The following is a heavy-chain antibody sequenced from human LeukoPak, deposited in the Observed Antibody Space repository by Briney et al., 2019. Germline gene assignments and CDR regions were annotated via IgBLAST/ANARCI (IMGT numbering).Heavy chain of an antibody. CDR1: GFTFSSYS. V-gene: IGHV3-21*01. Sequence: PGGSLRLSCAASGFTFSSYSMNWVRQAPGKGLEWVSSISSSSSYIYYADSVKGRFTISRDNAKNSLYLQMNSLRAEDTAVYYCARDADIVVVPAAMPLDYWGQGTLVTVSS. J-gene: IGHJ4*02. CDR3: ARDADIVVVPAAMPLDY. CDR2: ISSSSSYI. D-gene: IGHD2-2*01.